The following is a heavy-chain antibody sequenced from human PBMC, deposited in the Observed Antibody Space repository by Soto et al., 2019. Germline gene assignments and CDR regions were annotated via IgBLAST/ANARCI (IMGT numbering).Heavy chain of an antibody. CDR3: ARVIRGAARRGNWFDP. CDR1: GGSISSYY. CDR2: IYYSGST. D-gene: IGHD3-10*01. V-gene: IGHV4-59*01. Sequence: SETLSLTCTVSGGSISSYYWSWIRQPPGKGLEWIGYIYYSGSTNYNPSLKSRVTISVDTSKNQFSLKLSSVTAADTAVYYCARVIRGAARRGNWFDPWGQGTLVTVSS. J-gene: IGHJ5*02.